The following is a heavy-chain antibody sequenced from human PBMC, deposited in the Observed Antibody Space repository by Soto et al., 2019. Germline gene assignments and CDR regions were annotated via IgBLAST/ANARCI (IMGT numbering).Heavy chain of an antibody. CDR3: ARDQGAVVPADKWRDP. J-gene: IGHJ5*02. CDR2: IFSSGST. Sequence: SETLSLTCTVSGGSITDYSWVWIRQPAGKGLEWIGRIFSSGSTNYNPSLKGRITMSLDTSKNQFSLKLNSATATDTAVYFCARDQGAVVPADKWRDPSSQG. CDR1: GGSITDYS. V-gene: IGHV4-4*07. D-gene: IGHD5-18*01.